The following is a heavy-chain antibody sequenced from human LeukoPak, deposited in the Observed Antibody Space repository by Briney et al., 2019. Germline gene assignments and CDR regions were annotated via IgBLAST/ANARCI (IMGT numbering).Heavy chain of an antibody. CDR3: AKGPRGSNSNFDY. Sequence: PGGSLRLSCAASGFTFSSYGMHWVRQAPGKGLEWVSAISGSGGSTYYADSVKGRFTISRDNSKNTLYLQMNSLRAEDTAVYYCAKGPRGSNSNFDYWGQGTLVTVSS. J-gene: IGHJ4*02. CDR1: GFTFSSYG. D-gene: IGHD1-1*01. V-gene: IGHV3-23*01. CDR2: ISGSGGST.